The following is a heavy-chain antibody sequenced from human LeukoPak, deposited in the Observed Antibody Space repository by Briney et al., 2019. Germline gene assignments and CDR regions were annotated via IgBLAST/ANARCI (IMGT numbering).Heavy chain of an antibody. CDR2: ISWNSGSI. J-gene: IGHJ6*03. V-gene: IGHV3-9*01. CDR1: GFTFDDYA. Sequence: PGGSLRLSCAASGFTFDDYAMHWVRQAPGKGLEWVSGISWNSGSIGYADSVKGRFTISRDNAKNSLYLQMNSLRAEDTAVYYCAKNNGYMDVWGKGTTVTVSS. CDR3: AKNNGYMDV.